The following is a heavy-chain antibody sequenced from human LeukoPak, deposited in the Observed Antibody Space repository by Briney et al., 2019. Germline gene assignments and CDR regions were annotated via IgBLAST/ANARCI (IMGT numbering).Heavy chain of an antibody. V-gene: IGHV4-39*02. D-gene: IGHD3-22*01. CDR1: GGSISSSSYY. CDR3: ARDQWLSLGDAFDI. CDR2: IYYSGST. J-gene: IGHJ3*02. Sequence: PSETLSLTCTVSGGSISSSSYYWGWIRQPPGKGLEWIGSIYYSGSTYYNPSLKSRVTVSVDTSKNQFSLKLGSVTAADTAVYYCARDQWLSLGDAFDIWGQGTMVTVSS.